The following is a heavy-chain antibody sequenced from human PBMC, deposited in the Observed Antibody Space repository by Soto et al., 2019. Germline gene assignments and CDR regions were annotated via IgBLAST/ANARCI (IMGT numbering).Heavy chain of an antibody. D-gene: IGHD6-13*01. J-gene: IGHJ3*02. V-gene: IGHV3-33*01. Sequence: PGGSLRLSCAASGFTFSSYGMHWVRQAPGKGLEWVAVIWYDGSNKYYADSVKGRFTISRDNSKNTLYLQMNSLRAEDTAVYYCATRRTIAAPGHQEAFDIWGQGTMVTVSS. CDR1: GFTFSSYG. CDR2: IWYDGSNK. CDR3: ATRRTIAAPGHQEAFDI.